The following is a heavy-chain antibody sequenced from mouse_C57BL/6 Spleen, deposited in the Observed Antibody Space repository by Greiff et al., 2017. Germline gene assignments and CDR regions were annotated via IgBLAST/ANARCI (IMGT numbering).Heavy chain of an antibody. CDR2: IHPNSGST. J-gene: IGHJ2*01. CDR1: GYTFTSYW. V-gene: IGHV1-64*01. Sequence: QVQLKQPGAELVKPGASVKLSCKASGYTFTSYWLHWVNQRPGQGLEWIGMIHPNSGSTNYNEKFKSKATLTVDKSSSTAYMQLSSLTSEDSAVYYCARRSFVDYWGQGTTLTVSS. CDR3: ARRSFVDY.